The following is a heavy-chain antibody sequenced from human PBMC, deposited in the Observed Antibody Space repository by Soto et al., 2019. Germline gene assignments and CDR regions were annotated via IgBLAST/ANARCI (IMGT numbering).Heavy chain of an antibody. J-gene: IGHJ5*02. CDR1: GSSVSCFY. CDR2: IHTSGYT. Sequence: SATLSLTCTIPGSSVSCFYWSWIWQPAGKGLEWIGRIHTSGYTNFNPSLRSRVTMSVDTSRNQFSLKVTSMTAADTAVYYCAREVAAPLGWFDPWAQGTLVTVS. V-gene: IGHV4-4*07. D-gene: IGHD6-19*01. CDR3: AREVAAPLGWFDP.